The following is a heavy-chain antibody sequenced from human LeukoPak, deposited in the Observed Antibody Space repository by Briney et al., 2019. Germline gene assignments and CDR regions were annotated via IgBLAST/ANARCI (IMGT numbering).Heavy chain of an antibody. CDR1: GFTFDDYA. D-gene: IGHD1-26*01. CDR3: AKDHRVGATEYYFDY. V-gene: IGHV3-9*01. CDR2: ISWNSGSI. Sequence: AGGSLRLSCAASGFTFDDYAMHWVRQAPGKGLERVSGISWNSGSIGYADSVKGRFTISRDNAKNSLYLQMNSLRAEDTALYYCAKDHRVGATEYYFDYWGQGTLVTVSS. J-gene: IGHJ4*02.